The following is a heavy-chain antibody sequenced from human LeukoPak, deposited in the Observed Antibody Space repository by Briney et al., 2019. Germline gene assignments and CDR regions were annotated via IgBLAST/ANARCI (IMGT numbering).Heavy chain of an antibody. Sequence: PGGSLRLSCAASAFTFSNAWMTWVRQAPGKGLEWVGRIKRKTDGGTTDYAAPVKGRFTISRDDSKNTLYLEMNSLKTEDTAVYYCTSTLGYWGQGTLVTVSS. V-gene: IGHV3-15*01. CDR2: IKRKTDGGTT. CDR3: TSTLGY. J-gene: IGHJ4*02. CDR1: AFTFSNAW. D-gene: IGHD6-13*01.